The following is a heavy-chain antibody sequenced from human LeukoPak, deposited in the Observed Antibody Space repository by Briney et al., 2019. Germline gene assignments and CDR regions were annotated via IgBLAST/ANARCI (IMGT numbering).Heavy chain of an antibody. CDR1: GFTFSSYE. J-gene: IGHJ3*02. Sequence: PGGSLRLSCAASGFTFSSYEMNWVRQAPGKGLEWVSYISSSGSTIYYADSVKGRFTISRDNAKNSLYLQMNSLRAEDTAVYYCASPYGDYDAFDIWGQGTMVIVSA. D-gene: IGHD4-17*01. CDR3: ASPYGDYDAFDI. V-gene: IGHV3-48*03. CDR2: ISSSGSTI.